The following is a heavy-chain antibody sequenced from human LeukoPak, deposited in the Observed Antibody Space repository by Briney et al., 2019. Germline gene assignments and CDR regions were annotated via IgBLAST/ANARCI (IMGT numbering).Heavy chain of an antibody. CDR1: GFPVIIND. CDR3: ARGVEPLAANTLAY. D-gene: IGHD1-14*01. V-gene: IGHV3-53*01. Sequence: GGPLTLSCAASGFPVIINDMIWVRQAPGKGLEWVSVLYSDGNTKYADSVQGRFTISRDNSKNTLYLEMNSLSPDDTAVYYCARGVEPLAANTLAYWGQGTLVTVSS. CDR2: LYSDGNT. J-gene: IGHJ4*02.